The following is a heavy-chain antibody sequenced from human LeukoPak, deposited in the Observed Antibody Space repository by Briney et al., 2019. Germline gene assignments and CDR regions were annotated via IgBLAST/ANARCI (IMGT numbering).Heavy chain of an antibody. CDR1: GFTFSSYA. CDR3: AKAEGYDILTGLDY. Sequence: GGSLRLSCAPSGFTFSSYAMSWVRQAPGKGLEWVSGICASGGSTYYADSVKGRFTISRDNSKNTLYLQMNSLRTEDTAVYYCAKAEGYDILTGLDYWGQGTLVTVSS. J-gene: IGHJ4*02. D-gene: IGHD3-9*01. V-gene: IGHV3-23*01. CDR2: ICASGGST.